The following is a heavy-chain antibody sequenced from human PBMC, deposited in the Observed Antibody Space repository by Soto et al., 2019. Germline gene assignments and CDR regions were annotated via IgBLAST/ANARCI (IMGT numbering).Heavy chain of an antibody. V-gene: IGHV3-7*01. J-gene: IGHJ4*02. D-gene: IGHD7-27*01. Sequence: EVQVVESGGDFVQPGWSLRLSCAASGFTFSDWSMSWVRQAPGQGLEWVANLKHDGSEDYYADFVKGRFTISRDNAHNSVFLEMNTLRVEETAIYYCARENRGRFDYWGQGTQVIVSS. CDR3: ARENRGRFDY. CDR1: GFTFSDWS. CDR2: LKHDGSED.